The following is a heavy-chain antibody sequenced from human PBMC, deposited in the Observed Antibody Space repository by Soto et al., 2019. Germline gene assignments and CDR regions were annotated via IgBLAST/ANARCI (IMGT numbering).Heavy chain of an antibody. Sequence: PGGSLRLSCAASGFTFSNYEMNWVRQAPGKGLEWVSYISSSGSTIYYADSVKGRFTISRDNAKDSLYLQMNSLRAEDTAVYYCARASPTYYYDSSGYQPFGPWGQGTLVTVSS. D-gene: IGHD3-22*01. CDR1: GFTFSNYE. CDR2: ISSSGSTI. CDR3: ARASPTYYYDSSGYQPFGP. V-gene: IGHV3-48*03. J-gene: IGHJ5*02.